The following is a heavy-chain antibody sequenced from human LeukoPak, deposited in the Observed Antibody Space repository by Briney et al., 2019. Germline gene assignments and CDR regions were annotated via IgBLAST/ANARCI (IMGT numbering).Heavy chain of an antibody. CDR3: ARGVYRRVYYYDSSGYYFDY. CDR1: GGSFSGYY. D-gene: IGHD3-22*01. CDR2: INHSGST. V-gene: IGHV4-34*01. J-gene: IGHJ4*02. Sequence: SETLSLTCAVYGGSFSGYYWSWIRQPPGKGLEWIGEINHSGSTNYNPSLKSRVTISVDTSKNQFPLKLSSVTAADTAVYYCARGVYRRVYYYDSSGYYFDYWGQGTLVTVSS.